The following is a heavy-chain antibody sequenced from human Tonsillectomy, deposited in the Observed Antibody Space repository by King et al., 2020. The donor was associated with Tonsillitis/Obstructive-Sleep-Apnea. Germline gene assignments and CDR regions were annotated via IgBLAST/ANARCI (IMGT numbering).Heavy chain of an antibody. CDR2: ISSSGGST. CDR3: AKNYYDSSGPRYFYYNMDV. J-gene: IGHJ6*03. Sequence: VQLVESGGGLVQPGGSLRLSCAASGFTFNTYAMSWVRQAPGKGLEWVSAISSSGGSTYYADSVKGRFTISRDNSKNTLYLQMNSLRAEDTAVHYCAKNYYDSSGPRYFYYNMDVWGRWTTVTVSS. D-gene: IGHD3-22*01. V-gene: IGHV3-23*04. CDR1: GFTFNTYA.